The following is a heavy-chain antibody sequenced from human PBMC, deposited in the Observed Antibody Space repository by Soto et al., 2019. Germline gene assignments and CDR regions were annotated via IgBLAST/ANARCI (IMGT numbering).Heavy chain of an antibody. CDR2: ISSSSSYI. Sequence: EVQLVESGVGLVKPGGSLRLSCAASGFTFSSYSMNWVRQAPGKGLEWVSSISSSSSYIYYADSVKGRFTISRDNAKNSLYLQMNSLVAEDTAVYYCARDLCNWNLTRAIYYWGQGTLV. V-gene: IGHV3-21*02. J-gene: IGHJ4*02. CDR3: ARDLCNWNLTRAIYY. CDR1: GFTFSSYS. D-gene: IGHD1-7*01.